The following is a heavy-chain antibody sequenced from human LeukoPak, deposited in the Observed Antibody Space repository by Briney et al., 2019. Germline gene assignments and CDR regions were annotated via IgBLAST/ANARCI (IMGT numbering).Heavy chain of an antibody. CDR2: IYYSGST. CDR1: GGSISSGGYY. CDR3: ASGPTEKGYCSGGSCYSGFDY. Sequence: ASETLSLTCTVSGGSISSGGYYWSWIRQHPGKGLEWMGYIYYSGSTYYNPSLKSRVTISVDTSKNQFSLKLSSVTAADTAVYYCASGPTEKGYCSGGSCYSGFDYWGRGTLVTVSS. V-gene: IGHV4-31*03. D-gene: IGHD2-15*01. J-gene: IGHJ4*02.